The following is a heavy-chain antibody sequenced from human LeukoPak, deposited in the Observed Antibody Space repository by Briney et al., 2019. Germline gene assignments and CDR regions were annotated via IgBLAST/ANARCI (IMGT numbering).Heavy chain of an antibody. D-gene: IGHD3-9*01. V-gene: IGHV1-18*01. CDR1: GYTFTSYG. CDR3: ARDYAPRYYDSLTGYGMDV. Sequence: ASVNVSCKASGYTFTSYGISWVRQAPGQGLEWMGWISAYNGNTNYAQKLQGRVTMTTDTSTSTAYMELRSLRSDDTAVYYCARDYAPRYYDSLTGYGMDVWGQGTTVTVSS. CDR2: ISAYNGNT. J-gene: IGHJ6*02.